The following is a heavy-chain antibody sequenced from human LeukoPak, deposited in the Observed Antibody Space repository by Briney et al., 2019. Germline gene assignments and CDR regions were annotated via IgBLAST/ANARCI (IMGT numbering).Heavy chain of an antibody. D-gene: IGHD3-10*01. J-gene: IGHJ5*02. CDR2: ISAYNGNT. CDR1: GYTFTSYD. V-gene: IGHV1-18*01. CDR3: ARDLDPYYYGSGSYYIASPFDP. Sequence: ASVKVSCKASGYTFTSYDINWVRQATGQGLEWMGWISAYNGNTNYAQKLQGRVTMTTDTSTSTAYMELRSLRSDDTAVYYCARDLDPYYYGSGSYYIASPFDPWGQGTLVTVSS.